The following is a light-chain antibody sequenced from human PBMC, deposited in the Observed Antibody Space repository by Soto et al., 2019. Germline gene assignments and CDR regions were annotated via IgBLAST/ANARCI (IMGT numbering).Light chain of an antibody. CDR2: GAS. V-gene: IGKV3-15*01. CDR3: QHYTKCPST. CDR1: QSVSID. Sequence: ELVITHSPPTLSVSPGERATLSCMASQSVSIDLAWYHQKPGQAPRLLIYGASTRATGIPARFSGSGFGTEFTLTINSLQSEDFAVYYCQHYTKCPSTFGQGTQLDIK. J-gene: IGKJ5*01.